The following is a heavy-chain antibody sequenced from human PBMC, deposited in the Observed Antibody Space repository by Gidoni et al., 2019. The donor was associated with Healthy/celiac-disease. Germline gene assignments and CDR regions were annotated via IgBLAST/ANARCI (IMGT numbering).Heavy chain of an antibody. D-gene: IGHD1-26*01. Sequence: QVQLQESGPGLVKPSQTLSLTCTVSGGSISSGRYYWSWIRQPAGTGLEWIGRIYTSGSTNYNPSLKSRVTISVDTSKNQFSLKLSSVTAADTAVYYCARDKGVGATGFRFDYWGQGTLVTVSS. CDR3: ARDKGVGATGFRFDY. V-gene: IGHV4-61*02. CDR2: IYTSGST. J-gene: IGHJ4*02. CDR1: GGSISSGRYY.